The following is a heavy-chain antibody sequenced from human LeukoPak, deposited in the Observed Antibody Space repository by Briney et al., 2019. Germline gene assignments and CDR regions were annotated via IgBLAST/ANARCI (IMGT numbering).Heavy chain of an antibody. CDR2: IIPIFGTA. CDR3: ARGSRRNCSGGSCRYYYYGMDV. J-gene: IGHJ6*02. D-gene: IGHD2-15*01. CDR1: GGTFISYA. V-gene: IGHV1-69*01. Sequence: SVKVSCKASGGTFISYAISWVRQAPGQGLEWMGGIIPIFGTANYAQKFQGRVTITADESTSTAYMELSSLRSEDTAVYYCARGSRRNCSGGSCRYYYYGMDVWGQGTMVTVSS.